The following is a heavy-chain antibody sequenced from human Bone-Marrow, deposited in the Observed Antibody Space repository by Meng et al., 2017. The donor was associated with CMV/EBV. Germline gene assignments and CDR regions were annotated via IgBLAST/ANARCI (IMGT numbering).Heavy chain of an antibody. J-gene: IGHJ5*02. CDR1: GGSISSYY. CDR2: IYYSGST. CDR3: ARATIYDFWSGCHRGNWFDP. V-gene: IGHV4-59*01. D-gene: IGHD3-3*01. Sequence: SETLSLTCTVSGGSISSYYWSWIRQPPGKGLEWIGYIYYSGSTNYNPSLKSRVTISVDTSKNQFSLKLSSVTAADTAVYYCARATIYDFWSGCHRGNWFDPWGQGTLVTVSS.